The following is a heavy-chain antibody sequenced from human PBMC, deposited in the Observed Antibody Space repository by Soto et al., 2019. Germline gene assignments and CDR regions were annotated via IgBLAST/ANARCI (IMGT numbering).Heavy chain of an antibody. V-gene: IGHV3-30-3*01. CDR1: GFTFSSYA. CDR3: ARWHRRSAAGLADYGMDV. CDR2: ISYDGSNK. Sequence: GGSLRLSCAASGFTFSSYAMHWVRQAPGKGLEWVAVISYDGSNKYYADSVKGRFTISRDNCKNTLYLQMNSLRAEDTAVYYCARWHRRSAAGLADYGMDVWGQGTTVTVSS. D-gene: IGHD6-13*01. J-gene: IGHJ6*02.